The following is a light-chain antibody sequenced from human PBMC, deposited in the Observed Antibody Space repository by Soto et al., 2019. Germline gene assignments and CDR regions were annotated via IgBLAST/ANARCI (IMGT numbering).Light chain of an antibody. CDR1: SSNIGTNY. J-gene: IGLJ2*01. CDR3: AVWDDTLSGPV. V-gene: IGLV1-47*01. CDR2: KNN. Sequence: VLTQPPSASGTPGQRVFISCSGSSSNIGTNYVSWYQQFPGTAPKLLIFKNNQRPSGVPDRFSGSKSGTSASLAISGLRSEDESQYYCAVWDDTLSGPVFGGGTKLTVL.